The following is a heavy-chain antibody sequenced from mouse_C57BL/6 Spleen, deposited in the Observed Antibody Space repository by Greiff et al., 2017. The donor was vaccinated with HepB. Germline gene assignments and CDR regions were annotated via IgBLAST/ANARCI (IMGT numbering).Heavy chain of an antibody. CDR1: GYAFSSYW. Sequence: VQLQQSGAELVKPGASVKISCKASGYAFSSYWMNWVKQRPGKGLEWIGQIYPGDGDTNYNGKFKGKATLTADKSSSTAYMQLSSLTSEDSAVYCCASGGTTVVANYAMDDWGQGTSVTVSS. J-gene: IGHJ4*01. D-gene: IGHD1-1*01. V-gene: IGHV1-80*01. CDR2: IYPGDGDT. CDR3: ASGGTTVVANYAMDD.